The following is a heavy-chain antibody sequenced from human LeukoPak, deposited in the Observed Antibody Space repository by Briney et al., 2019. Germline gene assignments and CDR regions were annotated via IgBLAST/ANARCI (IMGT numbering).Heavy chain of an antibody. Sequence: SETLSLTCAVYGGSFSGYYWSWIRQPPGKGLEWIGEINHSGSTNYNPSLKSRVIISVDTSKNQFSLKLSSVTAADTAVYYCARGGSYGSGSYYIFDYWGQGTLVTVSS. CDR2: INHSGST. D-gene: IGHD3-10*01. CDR1: GGSFSGYY. V-gene: IGHV4-34*01. J-gene: IGHJ4*02. CDR3: ARGGSYGSGSYYIFDY.